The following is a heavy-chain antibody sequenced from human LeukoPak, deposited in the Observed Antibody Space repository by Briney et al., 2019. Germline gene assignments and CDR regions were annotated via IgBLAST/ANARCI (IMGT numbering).Heavy chain of an antibody. J-gene: IGHJ4*02. CDR1: GYTFTINY. CDR2: IYPRDGST. CDR3: ARDQEGFDY. V-gene: IGHV1-46*01. Sequence: GASVKVSFKASGYTFTINYIHWVRQAPGQGLEWMGMIYPRDGSTGYAQKFQGRVTVTRDTSTSTVHMELSGLRSEDTAVYYCARDQEGFDYWGQGTLVTVSS.